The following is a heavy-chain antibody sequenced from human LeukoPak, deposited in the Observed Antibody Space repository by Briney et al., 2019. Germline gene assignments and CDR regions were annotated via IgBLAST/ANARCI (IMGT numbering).Heavy chain of an antibody. V-gene: IGHV3-30*02. CDR1: GFTFSRYG. D-gene: IGHD2-15*01. CDR2: IRYDGSNK. Sequence: AGGSLRLSCAASGFTFSRYGMHWVRQAPGKGLEWEPFIRYDGSNKYYADSVKGRFTISRDNSKNTLYLQMNSLRAEDTAVYYCARPARLYCSGSSCYAGYYGMDVWGQGTTVTVSS. J-gene: IGHJ6*02. CDR3: ARPARLYCSGSSCYAGYYGMDV.